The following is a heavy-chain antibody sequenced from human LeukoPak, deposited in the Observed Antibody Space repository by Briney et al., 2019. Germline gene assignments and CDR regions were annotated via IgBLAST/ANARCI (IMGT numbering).Heavy chain of an antibody. CDR1: GGSISNYY. J-gene: IGHJ5*02. Sequence: SETLSLTCTVSGGSISNYYWSWIRQPPGKGLEWIGYIYYSGSTNYNPSLRSRVTISVDTSKNQSSLKLTSVTAADTAVYFCAREGYCTNGVCPNWFDPWGRGTLVTVSS. V-gene: IGHV4-59*01. D-gene: IGHD2-8*01. CDR3: AREGYCTNGVCPNWFDP. CDR2: IYYSGST.